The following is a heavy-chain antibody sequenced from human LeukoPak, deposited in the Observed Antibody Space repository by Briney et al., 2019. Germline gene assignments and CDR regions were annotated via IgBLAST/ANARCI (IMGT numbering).Heavy chain of an antibody. Sequence: GGSLRLSCAASGLTFNNYWMHWVRQAPGRGLVWVSRIKTDGSSTHYVDSVKGRFTISRDNAKNTVYLQMNSLRAEDTAVYYCMGSIDYWGQGTLVTVSS. CDR3: MGSIDY. CDR1: GLTFNNYW. CDR2: IKTDGSST. V-gene: IGHV3-74*01. J-gene: IGHJ4*02. D-gene: IGHD2-15*01.